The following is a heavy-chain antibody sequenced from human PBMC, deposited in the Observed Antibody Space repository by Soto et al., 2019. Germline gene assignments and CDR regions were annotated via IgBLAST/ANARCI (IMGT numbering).Heavy chain of an antibody. V-gene: IGHV4-34*01. CDR1: GGSFSGYY. CDR2: INHSGST. CDR3: ARSPDYGDYAFDL. D-gene: IGHD4-17*01. Sequence: QVQLQQWGAGLLKPSETLSLTCAVYGGSFSGYYWSWIRQPPGKGLEWIGEINHSGSTNYNPSLKSRVTISVDTSKNQFSLKLSSVTAADTAVYYCARSPDYGDYAFDLRGRGTLVTVSS. J-gene: IGHJ2*01.